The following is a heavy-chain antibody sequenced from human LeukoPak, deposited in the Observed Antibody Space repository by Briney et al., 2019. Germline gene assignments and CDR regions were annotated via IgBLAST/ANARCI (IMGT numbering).Heavy chain of an antibody. CDR2: IFYSGNT. V-gene: IGHV4-39*07. D-gene: IGHD2-21*01. Sequence: PSETLSLTCTVSGASISSSSFYWGWIRQPPGNGLESIGSIFYSGNTYYTPSLQSRVTMSLDTSNSQFSLTLTSVTAAATAVYYCARQIAVVEPTDPNWFDSWGQGTLVTVSS. CDR1: GASISSSSFY. J-gene: IGHJ5*01. CDR3: ARQIAVVEPTDPNWFDS.